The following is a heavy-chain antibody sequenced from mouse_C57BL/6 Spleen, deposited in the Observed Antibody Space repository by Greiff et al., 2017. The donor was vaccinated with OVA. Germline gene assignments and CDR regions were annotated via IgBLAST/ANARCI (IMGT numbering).Heavy chain of an antibody. Sequence: QVQLQQPGAELVRPGTSVKLSCKASGYTFTSYWMHWVKQRPGQGLEWIGVIDPSDSYTNYNQKFKGKATLTVDTSSSTAYMQLSSLTSEDSAVYYCARRGYGSTFDYWGKGTTLTVSS. V-gene: IGHV1-59*01. J-gene: IGHJ2*01. CDR2: IDPSDSYT. D-gene: IGHD1-1*01. CDR1: GYTFTSYW. CDR3: ARRGYGSTFDY.